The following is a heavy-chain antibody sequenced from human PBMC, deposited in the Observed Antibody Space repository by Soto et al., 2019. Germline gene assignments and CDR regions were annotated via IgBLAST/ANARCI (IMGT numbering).Heavy chain of an antibody. V-gene: IGHV1-18*01. CDR2: ISAYNGNT. CDR1: GYTFTSYG. Sequence: ASVKVSCKASGYTFTSYGTSWVRQAPGQGREWMGWISAYNGNTNHAQKLQGRVTKTTDTSTRTAYMELRGLRSDDTAVYYCVLVVPAAPNVWGKGTTVTVSS. J-gene: IGHJ6*04. D-gene: IGHD2-2*01. CDR3: VLVVPAAPNV.